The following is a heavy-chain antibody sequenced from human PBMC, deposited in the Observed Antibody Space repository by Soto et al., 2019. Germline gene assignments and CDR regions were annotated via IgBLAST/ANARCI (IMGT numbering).Heavy chain of an antibody. D-gene: IGHD3-3*01. CDR3: ARGRLRFLEWPPQGYGMDV. CDR2: INHSGST. CDR1: GGSFSGYY. V-gene: IGHV4-34*01. J-gene: IGHJ6*02. Sequence: PSETLSLTCAVYGGSFSGYYWSWIRQPPGKGLEWIGEINHSGSTNYNPSLKSRVTISVDTSKNQFSLKLSSVTAADTAVYYCARGRLRFLEWPPQGYGMDVWGQGTTVTVS.